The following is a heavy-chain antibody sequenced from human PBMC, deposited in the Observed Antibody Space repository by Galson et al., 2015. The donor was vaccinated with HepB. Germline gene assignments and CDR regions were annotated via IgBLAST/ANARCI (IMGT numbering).Heavy chain of an antibody. J-gene: IGHJ4*01. CDR3: ARITPYSTYLFDY. V-gene: IGHV2-70*04. CDR2: LDWDDAK. D-gene: IGHD4-11*01. Sequence: PALVKPTQTLTLTCTFSGFSLTSNGMRVGWIRQPPGKALEWLARLDWDDAKGYNTALRTRLTISKDTFKNQVALTVTNMDPLGTATYYCARITPYSTYLFDYWGHGALVTVSS. CDR1: GFSLTSNGMR.